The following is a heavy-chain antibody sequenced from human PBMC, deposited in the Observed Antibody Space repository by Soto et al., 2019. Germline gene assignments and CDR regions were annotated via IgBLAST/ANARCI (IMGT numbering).Heavy chain of an antibody. J-gene: IGHJ6*02. V-gene: IGHV3-11*01. D-gene: IGHD4-4*01. CDR1: GFTFSAHF. CDR2: ISGSGDTI. CDR3: ARDRQPSSYICLDV. Sequence: GGSLRLSCEASGFTFSAHFMSWVRQAPGKGLEWISHISGSGDTIYYADSVRGRFTISRDNAKNSLYLQMNSLRAEDTAIYYCARDRQPSSYICLDVWSQGTTVTVSS.